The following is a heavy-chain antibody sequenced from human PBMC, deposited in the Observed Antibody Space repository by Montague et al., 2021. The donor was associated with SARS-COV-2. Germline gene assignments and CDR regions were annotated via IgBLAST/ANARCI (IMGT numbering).Heavy chain of an antibody. J-gene: IGHJ5*02. CDR3: ALLGIAVAGTGNWFDP. D-gene: IGHD6-19*01. CDR1: GFTFSSYW. Sequence: SLRLSCAASGFTFSSYWMHWVRQAPGKGLAWVSRINSDGSSKSYADSVKGRFTISRDNAKNTLYLQMNSLRAEDTAVYYCALLGIAVAGTGNWFDPWGQGTLVTVSS. V-gene: IGHV3-74*01. CDR2: INSDGSSK.